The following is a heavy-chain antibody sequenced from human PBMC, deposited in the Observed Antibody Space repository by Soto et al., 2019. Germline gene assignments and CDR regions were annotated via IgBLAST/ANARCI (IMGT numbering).Heavy chain of an antibody. J-gene: IGHJ4*02. D-gene: IGHD1-7*01. CDR3: ARDGIGGTVFRGFCDY. CDR1: GSIFSGYG. CDR2: IWYDGSNK. V-gene: IGHV3-33*01. Sequence: QKYLVESGGGVVQPGGSLRLSCVASGSIFSGYGMHWVRQAPGKGLEWVAVIWYDGSNKYYADSVKGRFTISRDNSKNMLDRQMDSVRAEDTAVYYCARDGIGGTVFRGFCDYWGQGTLVTVSS.